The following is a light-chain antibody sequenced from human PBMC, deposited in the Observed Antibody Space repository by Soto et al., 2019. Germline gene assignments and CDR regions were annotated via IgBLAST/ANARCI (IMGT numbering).Light chain of an antibody. J-gene: IGKJ4*01. CDR1: QGISSN. V-gene: IGKV1-8*01. Sequence: AIRMTQSPSSFSAPTGDRVTVTCRASQGISSNLAWYQVKPGKAPRLLIYTASYLASGVPSRFSGSGSGTDFTLTISSLQSEDFAVYYCQQYFSYPLTFGGGTKVEIK. CDR2: TAS. CDR3: QQYFSYPLT.